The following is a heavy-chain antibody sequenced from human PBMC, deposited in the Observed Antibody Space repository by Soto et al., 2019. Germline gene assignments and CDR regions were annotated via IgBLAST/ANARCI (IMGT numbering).Heavy chain of an antibody. V-gene: IGHV3-30*03. J-gene: IGHJ3*02. CDR1: GFTFSSYG. Sequence: PGGSLRLSCAASGFTFSSYGMHWVRQAPGKGLEWVAVISYDGSNKYYADSVKGRFTISRDNSKNTLYLQMNSLRAEDTAVYYCARAGDAAMLLGAFDIWGQGTMVTVSS. D-gene: IGHD2-2*01. CDR3: ARAGDAAMLLGAFDI. CDR2: ISYDGSNK.